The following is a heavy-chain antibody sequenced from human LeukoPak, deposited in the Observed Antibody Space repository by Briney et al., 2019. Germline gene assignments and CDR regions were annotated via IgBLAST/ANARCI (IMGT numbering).Heavy chain of an antibody. CDR1: GGSISSSSW. J-gene: IGHJ5*02. CDR2: IYHSGST. V-gene: IGHV4-4*02. Sequence: SGSLSLIWAISGGSISSSSWWSWVRQPPGRGLEWIGEIYHSGSTNYNPSLKSRVTISVDKSKNQFSLRLNSVTAADTAVYYCAFRNNWFDPWGQGTMVTVSS. CDR3: AFRNNWFDP.